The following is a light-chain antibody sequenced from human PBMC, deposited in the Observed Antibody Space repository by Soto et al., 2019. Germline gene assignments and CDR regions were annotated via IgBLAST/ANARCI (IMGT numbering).Light chain of an antibody. J-gene: IGLJ1*01. CDR3: SSYTSSSTLLYV. CDR2: EVS. CDR1: SSDVGGYNY. Sequence: QSVLTQPASVSGSPGQSITISCTGTSSDVGGYNYVSWYQQHPGKAPKLMIYEVSNRPSGVSNRFSGSKSGNTASLTISGLQAEDEADYYCSSYTSSSTLLYVFGTGTKLNVL. V-gene: IGLV2-14*01.